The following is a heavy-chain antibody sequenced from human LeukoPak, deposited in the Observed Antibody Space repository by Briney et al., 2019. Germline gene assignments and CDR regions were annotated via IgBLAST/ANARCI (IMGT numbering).Heavy chain of an antibody. V-gene: IGHV3-33*01. J-gene: IGHJ6*02. CDR3: ARGFVGGSYYYYGMDV. Sequence: GRSLRLSCAASGFTFSSYGMHWVRQAPGKGLEWVAVIWYDGSNKYYADSVKGRFTISRDNSKNTLYLQMNSLRAEDTAVYYCARGFVGGSYYYYGMDVWGQGTTVTVSS. CDR2: IWYDGSNK. CDR1: GFTFSSYG. D-gene: IGHD2-15*01.